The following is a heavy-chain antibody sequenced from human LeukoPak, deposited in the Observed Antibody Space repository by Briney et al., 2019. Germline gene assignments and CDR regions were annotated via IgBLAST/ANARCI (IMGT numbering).Heavy chain of an antibody. CDR2: INHSGST. J-gene: IGHJ4*02. D-gene: IGHD5-18*01. CDR3: ARRGYSYGYEGSPFDY. CDR1: GGSFSGYY. Sequence: SETLSLTCAVYGGSFSGYYWSWIRQPPGKGLEWIGEINHSGSTNYNPSLKSRVTISVDTSKNQFSLKLSSVTAADTAVYYCARRGYSYGYEGSPFDYWGQGTLVTVSS. V-gene: IGHV4-34*09.